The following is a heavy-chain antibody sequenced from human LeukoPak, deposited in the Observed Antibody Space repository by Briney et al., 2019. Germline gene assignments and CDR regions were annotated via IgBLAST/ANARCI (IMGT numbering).Heavy chain of an antibody. D-gene: IGHD3-22*01. J-gene: IGHJ5*02. V-gene: IGHV1-18*01. CDR2: ISAYNGNT. CDR1: GYTFTSYG. CDR3: ARDSPYDSSGYKFDP. Sequence: GASVKVSCKASGYTFTSYGVSWVRQAPGQGLEWMGWISAYNGNTNYAQKLQGRVTMTTDTSTSTAYMELSRLRSDDTAVYYCARDSPYDSSGYKFDPWGQGTLVTVSS.